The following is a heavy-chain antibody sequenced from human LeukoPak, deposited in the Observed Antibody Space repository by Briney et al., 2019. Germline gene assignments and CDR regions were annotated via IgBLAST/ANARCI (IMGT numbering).Heavy chain of an antibody. D-gene: IGHD4-17*01. J-gene: IGHJ5*02. CDR3: ARAGVYGDRGGAAYNWFDP. V-gene: IGHV1-2*02. Sequence: GASVKVSCKASGYTFTGYYMHWVRQAPGQGLEWMGWINPNSGGTNYAQKFQGRVTMTRDTSISTAYMELSRLRSDDTAVYYCARAGVYGDRGGAAYNWFDPWGQGTLVTVSS. CDR2: INPNSGGT. CDR1: GYTFTGYY.